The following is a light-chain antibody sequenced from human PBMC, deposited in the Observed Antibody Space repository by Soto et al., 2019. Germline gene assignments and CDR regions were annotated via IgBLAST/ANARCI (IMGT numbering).Light chain of an antibody. CDR1: QSIGRF. CDR2: DAS. CDR3: QQCYMGWT. V-gene: IGKV1-5*01. J-gene: IGKJ1*01. Sequence: DIQMTQSPSTLSASVGDRVTITCRASQSIGRFLAWYQHQPGKAPKLLIYDASTLESGVPSRFRGTRSGTEFTFSITRLQPEDFGTYYCQQCYMGWTFGQGTKVDFK.